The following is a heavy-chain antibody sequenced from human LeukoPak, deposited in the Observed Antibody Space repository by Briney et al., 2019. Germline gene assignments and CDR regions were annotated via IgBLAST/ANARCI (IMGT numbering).Heavy chain of an antibody. Sequence: SETLSLTCTVSGGSISSYYWSWIRQPPGKGLGWIGYIYYSGSTNYNPSLKSRVTISVDTSKNQFSLKLSSVTAADTAVYYCARDLGREVTDYWGQGTLVTVAS. CDR3: ARDLGREVTDY. V-gene: IGHV4-59*01. D-gene: IGHD2-21*02. J-gene: IGHJ4*02. CDR2: IYYSGST. CDR1: GGSISSYY.